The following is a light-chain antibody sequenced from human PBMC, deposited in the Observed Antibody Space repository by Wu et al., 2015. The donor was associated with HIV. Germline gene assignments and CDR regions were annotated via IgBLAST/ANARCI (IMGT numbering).Light chain of an antibody. J-gene: IGKJ2*01. CDR2: GAS. Sequence: EIVLTQSPATLSLSPGEGATLSCRASQSVSGRYLAWYQQKPGQTPRLPIYGASSRATGIPDRFTGSGSGTDFTLTITRLEPEDFAVYYCQQYAGSPYTFGQGTKVEIK. CDR1: QSVSGRY. V-gene: IGKV3-20*01. CDR3: QQYAGSPYT.